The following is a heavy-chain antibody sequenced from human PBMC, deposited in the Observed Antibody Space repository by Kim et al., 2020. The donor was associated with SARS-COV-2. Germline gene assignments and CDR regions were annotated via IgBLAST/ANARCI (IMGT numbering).Heavy chain of an antibody. Sequence: TFTSYARNWVRQAPGQGLEWMGWINTNTGNPTYAQGFTGRFVFSLDTSVSTAYLQISSLKAEDTAVYYWARDDHCSSTSCYDVWGQGTLV. CDR1: TFTSYA. CDR2: INTNTGNP. CDR3: ARDDHCSSTSCYDV. D-gene: IGHD2-2*01. V-gene: IGHV7-4-1*02. J-gene: IGHJ4*02.